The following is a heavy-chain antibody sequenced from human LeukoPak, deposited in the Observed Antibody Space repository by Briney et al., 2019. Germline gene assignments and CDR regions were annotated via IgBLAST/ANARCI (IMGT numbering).Heavy chain of an antibody. CDR3: AKDQRFLEWLSDYFDY. D-gene: IGHD3-3*01. J-gene: IGHJ4*02. CDR2: ISGSGGST. Sequence: GGSLRLSCAASGFTFSSYAMSWVRQAPGKGLEWVSAISGSGGSTYYADSVKGRFTISRDNSKNTLYLQMNSLRAEDTAVYYCAKDQRFLEWLSDYFDYWAQGTLVTVSS. V-gene: IGHV3-23*01. CDR1: GFTFSSYA.